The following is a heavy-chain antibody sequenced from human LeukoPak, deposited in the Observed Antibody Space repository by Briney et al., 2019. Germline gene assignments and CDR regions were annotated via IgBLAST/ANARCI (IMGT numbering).Heavy chain of an antibody. J-gene: IGHJ4*02. Sequence: SETLSLTCTVSGGSISSCYWSWIRQPAGRGLEWIGRIYTSGSTNYNPSLKSRVTMSVDTSKNQFSLKLSSVTAADTAVYYCARDDRYCSSTSCYTFVDYWGQGTLVTVSS. D-gene: IGHD2-2*02. CDR2: IYTSGST. CDR1: GGSISSCY. V-gene: IGHV4-4*07. CDR3: ARDDRYCSSTSCYTFVDY.